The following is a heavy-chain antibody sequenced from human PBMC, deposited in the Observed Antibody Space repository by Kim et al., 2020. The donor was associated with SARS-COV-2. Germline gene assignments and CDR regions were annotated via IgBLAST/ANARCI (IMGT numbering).Heavy chain of an antibody. CDR3: ARRGIAAADY. CDR2: IYTSGST. D-gene: IGHD6-13*01. J-gene: IGHJ4*02. Sequence: SETLSLTCTVSGGSISSGSYYWSWIRQPAGKGLEWIGRIYTSGSTNYNPSLKSRVTISVDTSKNQFSLKLSSVTAADTAVYYCARRGIAAADYWGQGTLVTVSS. CDR1: GGSISSGSYY. V-gene: IGHV4-61*02.